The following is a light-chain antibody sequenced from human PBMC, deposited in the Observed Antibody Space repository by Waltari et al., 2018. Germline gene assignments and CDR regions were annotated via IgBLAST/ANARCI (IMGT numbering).Light chain of an antibody. V-gene: IGLV1-51*01. CDR3: AAWDNGVSAVV. CDR2: QNN. CDR1: TANIGNNY. Sequence: SVLPPPPSVPAAPGPKVSISCSASTANIGNNYFPRYQHVPGTAPNLLIYQNNQRPSGVPDRFSGSKSGTSAALDITSLRTGDEADYYCAAWDNGVSAVVFGGRTKVTVL. J-gene: IGLJ2*01.